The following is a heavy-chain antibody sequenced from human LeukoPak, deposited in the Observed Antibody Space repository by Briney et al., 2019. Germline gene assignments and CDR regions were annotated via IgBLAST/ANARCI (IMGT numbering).Heavy chain of an antibody. D-gene: IGHD2-2*02. CDR3: ARRDIVVVPAAIIGAFDI. V-gene: IGHV3-48*03. Sequence: PGGSLRLSCAASGFTFSSYEMNWVRQAPGKGLEWVSYISSSGSTIYYADSVKGRFTISRDNSKNTLYLQMNSLRAEDTALYYCARRDIVVVPAAIIGAFDIWGQGAMVTVSS. J-gene: IGHJ3*02. CDR2: ISSSGSTI. CDR1: GFTFSSYE.